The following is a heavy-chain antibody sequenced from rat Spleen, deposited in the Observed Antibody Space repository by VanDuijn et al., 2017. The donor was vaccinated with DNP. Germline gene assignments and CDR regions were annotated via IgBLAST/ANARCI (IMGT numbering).Heavy chain of an antibody. J-gene: IGHJ3*01. CDR3: VRHEDSSSHIYGFAY. CDR1: GFTFSDYA. V-gene: IGHV5-17*01. CDR2: IIYDGSTT. D-gene: IGHD1-2*01. Sequence: EVQLVESGGGLVQPGNSLKLSCADSGFTFSDYAMAWVRQSPRKALEWVASIIYDGSTTYYHDSVKGRFTISRDNAKNTQYLQMDSLRSEDTATYYCVRHEDSSSHIYGFAYWGQGTLVTVSS.